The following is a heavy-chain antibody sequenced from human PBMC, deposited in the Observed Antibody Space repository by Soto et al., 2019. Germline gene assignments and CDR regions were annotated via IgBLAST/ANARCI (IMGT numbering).Heavy chain of an antibody. Sequence: PGGSLRLSCAASGFTFSSHAMTWVRQAPGKGLEWVSGLSGSGGSIYYADSVKGRFTISRDNSMNTLYLQMKTLRAEDTAVYYCAKVSSSWYAGFFDLWGQGTPVTVPS. CDR1: GFTFSSHA. CDR3: AKVSSSWYAGFFDL. V-gene: IGHV3-23*01. J-gene: IGHJ4*02. D-gene: IGHD6-13*01. CDR2: LSGSGGSI.